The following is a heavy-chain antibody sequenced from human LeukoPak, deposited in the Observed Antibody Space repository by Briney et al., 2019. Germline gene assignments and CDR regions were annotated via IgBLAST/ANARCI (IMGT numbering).Heavy chain of an antibody. J-gene: IGHJ6*03. CDR3: ARGGKAMVTLSYYYYYMDV. Sequence: PGGSLRLSCAASGFTFDDYGMTWVRPAPGKGLEWVSGINWNGGSKGYADSVKGRFTISRDTAKNSLYLQMNSLRAEDTALYYCARGGKAMVTLSYYYYYMDVWGKGTTVTVSS. CDR2: INWNGGSK. D-gene: IGHD5-18*01. V-gene: IGHV3-20*04. CDR1: GFTFDDYG.